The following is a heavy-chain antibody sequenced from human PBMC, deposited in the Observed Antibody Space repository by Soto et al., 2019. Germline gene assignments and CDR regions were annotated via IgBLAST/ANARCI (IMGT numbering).Heavy chain of an antibody. V-gene: IGHV1-69*06. CDR2: IIPIFGTA. J-gene: IGHJ4*02. D-gene: IGHD3-10*01. CDR3: ARSPTKYGSARYYIQDFDY. CDR1: GGTFSSYA. Sequence: ASVNLSCKASGGTFSSYAISWVRQAPGQGLEWMGGIIPIFGTANYAQKFQGRVTITADKSTSTAYMELSSLRSEDTAVYYCARSPTKYGSARYYIQDFDYWGQGTLVTVSS.